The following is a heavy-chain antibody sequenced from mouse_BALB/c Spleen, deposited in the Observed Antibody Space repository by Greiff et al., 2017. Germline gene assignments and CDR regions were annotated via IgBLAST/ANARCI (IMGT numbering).Heavy chain of an antibody. Sequence: QVQLQQSGAELMKPGASVKISCKATGYTFSSYWIEWVKQRPGHGLEWIGEILPGSGSTNYNEKFKGKATFTADTSSNTAYMQLSSLTSEDSAVYYCARGGLRRKGGMDYWGQGTSVTVSS. CDR1: GYTFSSYW. D-gene: IGHD2-4*01. J-gene: IGHJ4*01. CDR3: ARGGLRRKGGMDY. V-gene: IGHV1-9*01. CDR2: ILPGSGST.